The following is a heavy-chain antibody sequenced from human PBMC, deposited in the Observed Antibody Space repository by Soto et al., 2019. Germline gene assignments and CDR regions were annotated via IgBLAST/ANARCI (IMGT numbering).Heavy chain of an antibody. CDR1: GFTLSSYG. J-gene: IGHJ5*02. V-gene: IGHV3-30*18. CDR3: AKDVGWFDP. CDR2: ISDDGSNK. Sequence: QVQLVESGGGVVQPGSSLRLSCAASGFTLSSYGMHWVRQAPGKGLEWVAVISDDGSNKYYADSVKGRFTISRDNSKNTLYLQMNSLRAEDTAVYYCAKDVGWFDPWGQGTLVTVSS.